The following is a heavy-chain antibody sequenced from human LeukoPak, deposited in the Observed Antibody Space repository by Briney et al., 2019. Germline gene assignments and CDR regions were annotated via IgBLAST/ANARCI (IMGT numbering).Heavy chain of an antibody. CDR2: INPNNGGA. J-gene: IGHJ4*02. CDR3: ARGLPRTKVGAIDY. D-gene: IGHD1-26*01. Sequence: ASVKVSCKTSGNIFTGYYIHWVRQAPGRGLEWMGWINPNNGGANFAQKFQGRVTFTRDSSISTAYMELNRLRSDDTAVYYCARGLPRTKVGAIDYWGQGTLVTVSS. CDR1: GNIFTGYY. V-gene: IGHV1-2*02.